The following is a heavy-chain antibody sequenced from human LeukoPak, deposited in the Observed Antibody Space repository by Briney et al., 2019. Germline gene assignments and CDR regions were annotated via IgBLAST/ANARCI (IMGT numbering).Heavy chain of an antibody. CDR3: ARDGRYDYVWGSYRWASVVDY. CDR1: GFTFSSYE. CDR2: ISSSGSTI. J-gene: IGHJ4*02. D-gene: IGHD3-16*02. Sequence: PGGSLRLSCAASGFTFSSYEMNWVRQAPGKGLEWVSYISSSGSTIYYADSVKGRFTISRDNAKNSLYLQMNSLRAEDTAVYYCARDGRYDYVWGSYRWASVVDYWGQGTLVTVSS. V-gene: IGHV3-48*03.